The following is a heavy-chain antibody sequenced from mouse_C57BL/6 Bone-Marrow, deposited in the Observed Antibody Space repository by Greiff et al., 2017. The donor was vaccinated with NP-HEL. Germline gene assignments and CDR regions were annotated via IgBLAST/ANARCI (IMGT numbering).Heavy chain of an antibody. J-gene: IGHJ4*01. CDR3: ARDYSNPYYYAMDY. D-gene: IGHD2-5*01. Sequence: VKVVESGPGLVQPSQSLSITCTVSGFSLTSYGVHWVRQSPGKGLEWLGVIWSGGSTDYNAAFISRLSISKDNSKSQVFFKMNSLQADDTAIYYCARDYSNPYYYAMDYWGQGTSVTVSS. CDR1: GFSLTSYG. V-gene: IGHV2-2*01. CDR2: IWSGGST.